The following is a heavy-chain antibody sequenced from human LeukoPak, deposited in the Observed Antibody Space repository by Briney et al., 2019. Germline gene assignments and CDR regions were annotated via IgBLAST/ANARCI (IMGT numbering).Heavy chain of an antibody. V-gene: IGHV1-69*06. J-gene: IGHJ5*02. D-gene: IGHD3-3*01. CDR2: IIPIFGTA. Sequence: SVKVSCKASGGTFSSYAISWVRQAPGQGLEWMGGIIPIFGTANYAQKFQGRVTITADKSTSTAYMELSSLRSEDTAVYYCARQAHDDFWSGSNNWFDPWGQGTLVTVSS. CDR3: ARQAHDDFWSGSNNWFDP. CDR1: GGTFSSYA.